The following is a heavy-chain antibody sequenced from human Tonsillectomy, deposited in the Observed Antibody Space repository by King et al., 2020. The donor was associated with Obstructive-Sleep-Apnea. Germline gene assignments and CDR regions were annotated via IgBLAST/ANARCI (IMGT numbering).Heavy chain of an antibody. V-gene: IGHV3-23*04. Sequence: DVQLVESGGGLVQPGGSLRLSCAASGFTFSSYAMSWVRQAPGKGLEWVSAISCIGGSTYYADSVKGRFTISRDNSKNTLYLQMNSLRAEDTAVYYCAKEPRITMIVVLIDYWYFDLWGRGTLVTVSS. CDR3: AKEPRITMIVVLIDYWYFDL. CDR1: GFTFSSYA. J-gene: IGHJ2*01. D-gene: IGHD3-22*01. CDR2: ISCIGGST.